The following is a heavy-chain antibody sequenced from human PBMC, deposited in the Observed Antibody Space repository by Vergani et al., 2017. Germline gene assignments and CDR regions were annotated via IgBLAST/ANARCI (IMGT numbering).Heavy chain of an antibody. D-gene: IGHD6-13*01. CDR3: SRQQQLVLYYYYGMDV. V-gene: IGHV5-10-1*03. J-gene: IGHJ6*02. CDR1: GYSFTIYC. CDR2: SDPSYSYT. Sequence: EVQLVQSGAEVKKPGVSLRISCQGSGYSFTIYCIIWVRQMPGKGLEWMGRSDPSYSYTNYSPSFQGHVTNAADKSISTAYLQWRSLKASDTAMYYCSRQQQLVLYYYYGMDVWGQGTTVTVSS.